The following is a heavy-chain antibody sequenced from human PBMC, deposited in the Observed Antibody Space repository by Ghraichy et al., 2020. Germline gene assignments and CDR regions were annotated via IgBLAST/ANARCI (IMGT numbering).Heavy chain of an antibody. CDR1: GYTFTSYG. J-gene: IGHJ3*02. Sequence: ASVKVSCKASGYTFTSYGISWVRQAPGQGLEWMGWISAYNGNTNYAQKLQGRVTMTTDTSTSTAYMELRSLRSDDTAVYYCAREVIALPPYAFDIWGQGTMVTVSS. CDR2: ISAYNGNT. CDR3: AREVIALPPYAFDI. V-gene: IGHV1-18*01. D-gene: IGHD2-8*01.